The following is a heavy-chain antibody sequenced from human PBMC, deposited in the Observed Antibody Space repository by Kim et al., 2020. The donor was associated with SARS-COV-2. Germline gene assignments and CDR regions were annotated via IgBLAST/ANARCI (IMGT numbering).Heavy chain of an antibody. CDR2: T. J-gene: IGHJ4*02. V-gene: IGHV1-46*01. D-gene: IGHD3-22*01. Sequence: TNYAKKVQGRVTMTRDTSTSTVYMELSSLRSEDTAVYYCASSSGWYYFDYWGQGTLVTVSS. CDR3: ASSSGWYYFDY.